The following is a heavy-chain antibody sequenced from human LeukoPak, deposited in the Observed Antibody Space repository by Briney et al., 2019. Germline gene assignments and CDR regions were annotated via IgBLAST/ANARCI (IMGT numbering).Heavy chain of an antibody. CDR3: ARSMVRGVIRFDY. CDR1: GYTFTGYY. D-gene: IGHD3-10*01. Sequence: ASVKVSCKASGYTFTGYYMHWVRQAPGQGLEWMGWINPNSGGTNYAQKLQGRVTMTRDTSISTAYMELSGLRSDDTAVYYCARSMVRGVIRFDYWGQGTLVTVSS. V-gene: IGHV1-2*02. CDR2: INPNSGGT. J-gene: IGHJ4*02.